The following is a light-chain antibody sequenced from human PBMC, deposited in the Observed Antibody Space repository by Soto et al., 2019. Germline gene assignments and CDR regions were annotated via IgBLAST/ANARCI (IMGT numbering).Light chain of an antibody. J-gene: IGKJ1*01. V-gene: IGKV2-28*01. Sequence: DIVMTQSPLSLPVTAGEPASVSCRSSQSLLHSNGYTYLDWYLQKPGQSHKLLIYWGSNRASGVPDRFSGSGSGTDFTLKISRVEAEDVGVYYCMQALQTPWTFGQGTKVEIK. CDR2: WGS. CDR1: QSLLHSNGYTY. CDR3: MQALQTPWT.